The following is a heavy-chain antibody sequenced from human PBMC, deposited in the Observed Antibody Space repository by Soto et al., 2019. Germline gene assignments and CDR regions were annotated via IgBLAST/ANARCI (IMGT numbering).Heavy chain of an antibody. CDR3: ARDPANLALAVAYFDS. CDR1: GSSITNSFY. D-gene: IGHD2-15*01. V-gene: IGHV4-38-2*02. CDR2: ISHTGRT. J-gene: IGHJ4*02. Sequence: SSETLSLTCRVSGSSITNSFYWGWIRQSPEKGLEWIGSISHTGRTSYNPSLKSRVSISVDTSKNQFPLTLTSVTAADTAVYYCARDPANLALAVAYFDSWGQGTLVTVSS.